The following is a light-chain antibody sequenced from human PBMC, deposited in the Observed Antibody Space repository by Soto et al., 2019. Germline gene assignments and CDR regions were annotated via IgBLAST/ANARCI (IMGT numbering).Light chain of an antibody. J-gene: IGKJ2*01. CDR3: QQYYCWPPRYT. Sequence: DTVLTQSPVTLSVSPGDSAIFYCRASETVLKKLAWYQQKPGQPPRLLIYGASIRATGIPDRFAGDGSGTDFTLTINSLQSEDFGVYSCQQYYCWPPRYTFGQGTQLEI. V-gene: IGKV3-15*01. CDR1: ETVLKK. CDR2: GAS.